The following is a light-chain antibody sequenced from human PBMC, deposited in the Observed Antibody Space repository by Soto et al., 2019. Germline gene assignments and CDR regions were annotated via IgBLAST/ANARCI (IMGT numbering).Light chain of an antibody. CDR1: SSDVGGYKF. J-gene: IGLJ1*01. Sequence: LTQPASVSGPPGQSITISCTGTSSDVGGYKFVSWYQQHPGKAPKLMIYEVSNRPSGVSSRFSGSKSGNTASLTISGLQAEDEADYYCGSYTGSIYVFGTGTKVTVL. V-gene: IGLV2-14*01. CDR3: GSYTGSIYV. CDR2: EVS.